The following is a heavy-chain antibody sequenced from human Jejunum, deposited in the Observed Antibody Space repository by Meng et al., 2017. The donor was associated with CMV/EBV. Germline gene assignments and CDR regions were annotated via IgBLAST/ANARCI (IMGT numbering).Heavy chain of an antibody. CDR1: SSYW. CDR2: IKEDGSWT. Sequence: SSYWMNWVRRAPGKGLEWVANIKEDGSWTNYVDSVKGQLTISRDNAKNSLYLQMNSLREEDTAVYYCARGKDTVISGAYYYGVDVWGPGTTVTVSS. CDR3: ARGKDTVISGAYYYGVDV. J-gene: IGHJ6*02. V-gene: IGHV3-7*01. D-gene: IGHD2-15*01.